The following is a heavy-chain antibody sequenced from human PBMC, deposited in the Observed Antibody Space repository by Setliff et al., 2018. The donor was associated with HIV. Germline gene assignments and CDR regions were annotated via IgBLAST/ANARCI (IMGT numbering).Heavy chain of an antibody. Sequence: ASVKVSCKASGYSFTDYYIHWVRQAPGQGLEWMGWINPKSDGTNYAQKFQGRVTMTRDTSISTAYMELSRLRSDDTAVYYCAREGSSGWLYYFDYWGQGTLVTVSS. J-gene: IGHJ4*02. D-gene: IGHD6-19*01. CDR2: INPKSDGT. CDR1: GYSFTDYY. V-gene: IGHV1-2*02. CDR3: AREGSSGWLYYFDY.